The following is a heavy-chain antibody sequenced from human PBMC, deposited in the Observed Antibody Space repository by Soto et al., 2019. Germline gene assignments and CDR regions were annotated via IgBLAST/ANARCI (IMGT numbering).Heavy chain of an antibody. CDR3: ARATHYSSSSPPAY. CDR2: IWYDGSNK. J-gene: IGHJ4*02. Sequence: GGSLRLSCAASGFTFSSYGMHWVRRAPGKGLEWVAVIWYDGSNKYYADSVKGRFTISRDNAKNSLYLQMNSLRAEDTAVYYCARATHYSSSSPPAYWGQGTLVTVSS. D-gene: IGHD6-6*01. V-gene: IGHV3-33*01. CDR1: GFTFSSYG.